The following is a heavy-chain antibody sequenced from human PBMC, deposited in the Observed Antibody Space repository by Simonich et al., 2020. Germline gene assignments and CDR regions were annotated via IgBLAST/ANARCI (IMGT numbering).Heavy chain of an antibody. CDR2: ISASHDNT. J-gene: IGHJ3*02. V-gene: IGHV1-18*01. Sequence: QVHLVKSGAEVKKPGAPVKVSCKASGSNFTRYGISWVRQAPGQGLEWRGWISASHDNTNDAQKLQGRVTMTTDTSTSTAYRELRSLRSDDTAVYYCARSTTGTTAFDIWGQGTMVTVSS. CDR3: ARSTTGTTAFDI. CDR1: GSNFTRYG. D-gene: IGHD1-1*01.